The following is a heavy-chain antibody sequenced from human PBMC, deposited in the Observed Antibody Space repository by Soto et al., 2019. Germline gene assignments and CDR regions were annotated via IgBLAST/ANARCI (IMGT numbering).Heavy chain of an antibody. J-gene: IGHJ6*02. CDR3: TDGMAI. CDR1: GFSFSHAW. Sequence: EVQLVQSGGGLVKPGGSLRLSCEASGFSFSHAWMNWVRQAPGKGLEWVGRIRSKTDGGITGFTAPVEGRFTISRDDSKNMLYLQMNSLKTEDTAVYYCTDGMAIWGQGTTVIVSS. CDR2: IRSKTDGGIT. V-gene: IGHV3-15*07.